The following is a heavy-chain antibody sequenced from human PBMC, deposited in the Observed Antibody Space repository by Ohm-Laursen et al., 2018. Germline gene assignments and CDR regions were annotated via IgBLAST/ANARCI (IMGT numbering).Heavy chain of an antibody. V-gene: IGHV3-23*01. CDR2: VSGTGDNT. Sequence: SLRLSCSAPGFTFSSYAMSWVRRAPGKGLEWVSAVSGTGDNTYYADSVKGRFTISRDTSKKTLYLQMSALSAEDTAVYYCARDRTVYGVGNGLDALDVWGQGTMVTVSS. J-gene: IGHJ3*01. CDR1: GFTFSSYA. CDR3: ARDRTVYGVGNGLDALDV. D-gene: IGHD3-3*01.